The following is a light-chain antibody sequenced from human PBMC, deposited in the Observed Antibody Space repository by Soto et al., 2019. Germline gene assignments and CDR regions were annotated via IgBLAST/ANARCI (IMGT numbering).Light chain of an antibody. J-gene: IGLJ1*01. CDR2: DVI. Sequence: QSVLTQPASVSGSPGQSITISCTGTSSDVGAYNYASWYQQHHPGEAPKLIIYDVIHRPPGVSNRFSGSKSGNTASLTISXXXXXXXXDYYCCSYTSATXXVFGTGTKVTDL. V-gene: IGLV2-14*03. CDR3: CSYTSATXXV. CDR1: SSDVGAYNY.